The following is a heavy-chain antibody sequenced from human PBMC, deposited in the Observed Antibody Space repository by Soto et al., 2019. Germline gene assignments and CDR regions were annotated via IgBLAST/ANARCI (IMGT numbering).Heavy chain of an antibody. D-gene: IGHD1-1*01. Sequence: GGSLRLSCAASGFTFSSYAMTWVRQAPGKGLEWVSIVSYNGGDTYYADSVKGRFTISRDNSKDTVDLQMNGLRAEDTAVYYCARYIRGPTVYYFDFWGPGILVTVSS. CDR1: GFTFSSYA. CDR2: VSYNGGDT. CDR3: ARYIRGPTVYYFDF. V-gene: IGHV3-23*01. J-gene: IGHJ4*02.